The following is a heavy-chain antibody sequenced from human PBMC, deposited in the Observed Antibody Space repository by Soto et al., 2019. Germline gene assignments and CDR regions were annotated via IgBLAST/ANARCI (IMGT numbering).Heavy chain of an antibody. Sequence: LRLSCAASGFTFSRYAMSWVRQAPGKLLEWVSAISGSGGSTYYADSVKGRFTISRDNSKNTLYLQMNSLRAEDTAVYYCAKDRSSRITMIVVKNDAFDIWGQGTMVSVS. J-gene: IGHJ3*02. D-gene: IGHD3-22*01. CDR1: GFTFSRYA. V-gene: IGHV3-23*01. CDR2: ISGSGGST. CDR3: AKDRSSRITMIVVKNDAFDI.